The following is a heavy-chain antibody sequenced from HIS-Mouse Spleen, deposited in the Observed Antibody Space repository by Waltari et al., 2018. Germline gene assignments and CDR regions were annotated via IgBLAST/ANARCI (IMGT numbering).Heavy chain of an antibody. CDR2: IKSKTDGGTT. J-gene: IGHJ3*02. V-gene: IGHV3-15*01. Sequence: EVQLVESGGGLVKPGGSLILSCAASGFTLSNAWMSWVRQSPGKGLERVGRIKSKTDGGTTDYAAPVKGRFTISRDDSKNTLYLQMNSLKTEDTAVYYCTTDRRTGDRAFDIWGQGTMVTVSS. CDR3: TTDRRTGDRAFDI. CDR1: GFTLSNAW. D-gene: IGHD7-27*01.